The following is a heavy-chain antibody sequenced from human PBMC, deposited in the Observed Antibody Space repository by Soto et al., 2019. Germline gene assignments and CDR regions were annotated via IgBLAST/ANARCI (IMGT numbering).Heavy chain of an antibody. CDR3: ARARNYDILTGPVDY. CDR1: GFTFSSYE. J-gene: IGHJ4*02. Sequence: GGSLRLSCAASGFTFSSYEMNWVRQAPGKGLEWVSYISSSGSTIYYADSVKGRFTIFRDNAKNSLYLQMNSLRAEDTAVYYCARARNYDILTGPVDYWGQGTLVTVSS. D-gene: IGHD3-9*01. CDR2: ISSSGSTI. V-gene: IGHV3-48*03.